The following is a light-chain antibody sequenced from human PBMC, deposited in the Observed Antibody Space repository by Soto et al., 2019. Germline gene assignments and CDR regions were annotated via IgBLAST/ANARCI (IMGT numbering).Light chain of an antibody. V-gene: IGLV2-14*01. CDR2: EVS. Sequence: QSAVTQPASVSGSPGQSITISCTGTSSGVGGYNYVSWYQQHPGKAPKLMIYEVSNRPSGVSNRFSGSKSGNTASLTISGLQAEDEADYYCSSYTSSTTLVVFGGGTKVTVL. CDR1: SSGVGGYNY. J-gene: IGLJ2*01. CDR3: SSYTSSTTLVV.